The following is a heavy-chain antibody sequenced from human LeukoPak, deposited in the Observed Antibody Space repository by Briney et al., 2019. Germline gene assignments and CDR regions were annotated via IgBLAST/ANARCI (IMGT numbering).Heavy chain of an antibody. J-gene: IGHJ4*02. D-gene: IGHD3-22*01. CDR3: TRVNRAYYYDSSGYQSSYYFDY. V-gene: IGHV3-49*03. Sequence: GGSLRLSCTASGFTFGDYAMSWFRQAPGKGLEWVGFIRSKAYGGTTEYAASVKGRFTISRDDSKSIAYLQMNSLKTEDTAVCYCTRVNRAYYYDSSGYQSSYYFDYWGQGTLVTVSS. CDR1: GFTFGDYA. CDR2: IRSKAYGGTT.